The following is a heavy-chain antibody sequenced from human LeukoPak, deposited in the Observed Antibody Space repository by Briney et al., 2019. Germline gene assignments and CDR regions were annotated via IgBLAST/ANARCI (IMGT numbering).Heavy chain of an antibody. CDR3: GRIAINANNGMDV. CDR1: GFKVSDHY. J-gene: IGHJ6*02. Sequence: PGRSLRLSCAAAGFKVSDHYIGWVRQAPGEWLEWVGRSRNKATSYTTEYGVSAEGRLTISRDGSESSLYLQMNSLRTEDTAVYYCGRIAINANNGMDVWGQGTTVTVSS. D-gene: IGHD1/OR15-1a*01. CDR2: SRNKATSYTT. V-gene: IGHV3-72*01.